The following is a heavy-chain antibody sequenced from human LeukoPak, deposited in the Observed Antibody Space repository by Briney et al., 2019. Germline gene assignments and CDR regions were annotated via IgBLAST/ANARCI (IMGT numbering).Heavy chain of an antibody. J-gene: IGHJ4*02. Sequence: RGSLRLSCAASGFTFSSYAMSWVRQAPGKGLEWVSAISGSGGRTYYTDSVKGRFTISRDNSKNTLYLQMNSLRAEDTAVYYCARGLVGATHFDYWGQGTLVTVSS. CDR3: ARGLVGATHFDY. CDR2: ISGSGGRT. CDR1: GFTFSSYA. V-gene: IGHV3-23*01. D-gene: IGHD1-26*01.